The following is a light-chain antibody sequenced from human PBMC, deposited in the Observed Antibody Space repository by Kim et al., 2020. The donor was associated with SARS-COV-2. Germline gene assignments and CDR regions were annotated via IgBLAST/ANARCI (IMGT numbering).Light chain of an antibody. CDR1: NIGSKS. V-gene: IGLV3-9*01. Sequence: SYELTQPLSVSVALGQTARITCGENNIGSKSGHWYQQKPGQAPVLVIYRDSGRSSGIPERFSGSNSGNTATLTISVAQGGDEADYYCQLWDSSTWVFGGGTQLTVL. CDR2: RDS. CDR3: QLWDSSTWV. J-gene: IGLJ3*02.